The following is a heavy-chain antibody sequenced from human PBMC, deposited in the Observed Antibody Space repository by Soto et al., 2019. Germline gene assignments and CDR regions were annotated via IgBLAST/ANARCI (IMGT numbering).Heavy chain of an antibody. V-gene: IGHV4-38-2*01. CDR1: GYSISSSNW. Sequence: SETLSLTCAVSGYSISSSNWWGWIRQPPGKGLEWIGSINFSESTYYSPSLKSRVTISLDTPKKEFSLKLSSVTAADTAVYYCARRSATASGWLDPWGQGTLVTVSS. J-gene: IGHJ5*02. CDR3: ARRSATASGWLDP. D-gene: IGHD4-17*01. CDR2: INFSEST.